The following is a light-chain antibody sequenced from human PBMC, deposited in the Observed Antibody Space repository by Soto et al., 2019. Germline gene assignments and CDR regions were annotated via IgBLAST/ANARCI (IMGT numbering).Light chain of an antibody. CDR2: DVS. J-gene: IGLJ1*01. Sequence: QSALTQPASVSGSPRQSITISCTGTSSDVGGYNYVSWYQQHPGKAPKLMIYDVSNRPSGVSNRFSGSKSGNTASLTISGLQAEDEADYFCSSYTSGSTALYVFGTGTKLTVL. CDR3: SSYTSGSTALYV. CDR1: SSDVGGYNY. V-gene: IGLV2-14*01.